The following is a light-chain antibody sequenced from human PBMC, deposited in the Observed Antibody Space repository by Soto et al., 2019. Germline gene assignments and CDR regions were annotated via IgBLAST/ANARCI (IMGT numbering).Light chain of an antibody. V-gene: IGKV3-20*01. CDR2: GAS. CDR1: QTVTTFY. CDR3: QQYGSSSGLT. J-gene: IGKJ4*01. Sequence: DIVLTQSPGTLSLSPGQRATLSCRASQTVTTFYLAWYQQKPGQATRLLIYGASSRATGIPDRFSGSGSGTDFTLTISRLAPEDCAVYYCQQYGSSSGLTFGGGTKVEL.